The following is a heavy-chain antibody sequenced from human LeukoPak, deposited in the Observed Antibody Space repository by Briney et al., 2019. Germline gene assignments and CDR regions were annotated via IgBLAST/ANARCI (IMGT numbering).Heavy chain of an antibody. Sequence: ASVTVSFTASGYTFTGYYMHWLRQAPGQGLEWMGWINANSGGTNYAQKFQGRVTMTRDTSINTAYMELSRLRSDDTAVYYCARSGVVAAPFDLWGRGTVVTVSS. CDR3: ARSGVVAAPFDL. D-gene: IGHD2-15*01. CDR1: GYTFTGYY. V-gene: IGHV1-2*02. CDR2: INANSGGT. J-gene: IGHJ2*01.